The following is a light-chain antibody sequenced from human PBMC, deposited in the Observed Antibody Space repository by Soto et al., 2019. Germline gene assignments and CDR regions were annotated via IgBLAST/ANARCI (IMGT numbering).Light chain of an antibody. V-gene: IGLV4-69*01. Sequence: QTVLTQSPSASASLGASVKLTCTLSSGHSSYAIAWHQQQPEKGPRYLMKVNSDGSHIKGDGIPDRFSGSSSGAERYLTISSLQSEDEADYFCQTWGTGIRVFGTGTKLTVL. CDR1: SGHSSYA. CDR2: VNSDGSH. CDR3: QTWGTGIRV. J-gene: IGLJ1*01.